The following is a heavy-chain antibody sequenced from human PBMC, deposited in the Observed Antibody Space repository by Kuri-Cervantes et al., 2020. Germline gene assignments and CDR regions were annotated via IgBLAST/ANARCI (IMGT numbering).Heavy chain of an antibody. CDR3: ARLWLEWTFDY. D-gene: IGHD3-3*01. Sequence: SETLSLTCTVSGGSISSSSYYWGWIRQPPGKGLEWIGSIYYSGSTYYNPSLKSRVTISVDTSKNRFSLKLSSVTAADTAVYYCARLWLEWTFDYWGQGTLVTVSS. J-gene: IGHJ4*02. CDR1: GGSISSSSYY. V-gene: IGHV4-39*01. CDR2: IYYSGST.